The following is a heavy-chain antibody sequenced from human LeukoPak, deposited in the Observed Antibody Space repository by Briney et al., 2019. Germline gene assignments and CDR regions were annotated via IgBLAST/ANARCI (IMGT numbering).Heavy chain of an antibody. CDR2: ISYDGSNK. CDR3: AKGLELDAFDI. V-gene: IGHV3-30*18. Sequence: GSLRLSCAASGFTFISYGMHWVRQAPGKGLEWVAVISYDGSNKYYADSVKGRFTISRDNSKNTLYLQMNSLRAEDTAVYYCAKGLELDAFDIWGQGTMVTVSS. CDR1: GFTFISYG. D-gene: IGHD3-3*02. J-gene: IGHJ3*02.